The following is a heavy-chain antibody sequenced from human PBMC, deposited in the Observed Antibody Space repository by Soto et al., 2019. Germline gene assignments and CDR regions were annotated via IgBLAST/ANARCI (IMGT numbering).Heavy chain of an antibody. CDR2: ISAYNTNT. J-gene: IGHJ4*02. CDR3: SRDTPPTDY. V-gene: IGHV1-18*01. CDR1: GYTFTSYH. Sequence: QVQLVQSGAEVKKPGASVKVSCKTSGYTFTSYHISWVRQAPGQGLEWMGWISAYNTNTNYAQKFRGRVTMTTDTLTSTAYMELRSLRSDDTAVYYCSRDTPPTDYWGQGTLVTVSS.